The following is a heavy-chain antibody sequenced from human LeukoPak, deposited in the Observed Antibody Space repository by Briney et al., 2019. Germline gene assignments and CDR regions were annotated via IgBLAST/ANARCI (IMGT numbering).Heavy chain of an antibody. CDR2: ISGYNGNT. V-gene: IGHV1-18*01. CDR3: ARRWSGYYMDV. CDR1: GCTFTSYG. J-gene: IGHJ6*03. Sequence: GASVKVSCKASGCTFTSYGINWVRQAPGQGLEWMGWISGYNGNTDYAQKVQGRVTMTTDTSTSTAYMELRSLGSDDTAVYYCARRWSGYYMDVWGKGTTVTVSS.